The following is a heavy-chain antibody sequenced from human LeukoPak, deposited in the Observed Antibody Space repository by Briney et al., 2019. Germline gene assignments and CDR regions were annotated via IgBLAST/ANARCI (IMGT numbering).Heavy chain of an antibody. CDR3: ASFMTNRDWFDP. Sequence: PGGSLRLSCAASGFTFSSYTMNWVRQPPGKGLEWIGEINHSGSTNYNPSLKSRVTISVDTSKNQFSLKLSSVTAADTAVYYCASFMTNRDWFDPWGQGTLVTVSS. CDR1: GFTFSSYT. V-gene: IGHV4-34*01. CDR2: INHSGST. J-gene: IGHJ5*02.